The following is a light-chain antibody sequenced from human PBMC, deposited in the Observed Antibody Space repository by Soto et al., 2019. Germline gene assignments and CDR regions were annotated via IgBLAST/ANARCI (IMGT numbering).Light chain of an antibody. CDR2: DVS. J-gene: IGLJ1*01. V-gene: IGLV2-11*01. Sequence: QSVLTQPRSVSGSPGQSVTISCTGISSDVGGFNYVSWYQQHPGKAPKLMIYDVSKRPSGVPDRFSGSKSGNTASLTISGLQAEDEADYYCCSYAGSYTYVFGTGIKVTVL. CDR1: SSDVGGFNY. CDR3: CSYAGSYTYV.